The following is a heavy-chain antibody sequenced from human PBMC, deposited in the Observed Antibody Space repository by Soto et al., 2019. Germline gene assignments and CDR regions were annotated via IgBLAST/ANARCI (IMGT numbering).Heavy chain of an antibody. CDR3: ARVLGPRYFDY. V-gene: IGHV3-7*04. CDR1: GFTISGYW. CDR2: IRQDGTEK. Sequence: GSLRLSCAASGFTISGYWMSWVRQAPGKGLEWVANIRQDGTEKYYVDPVKGRFTISRDNAKNSLYLQMNSLRAEDTAVYYCARVLGPRYFDYWGQGTLVTVSS. J-gene: IGHJ4*02.